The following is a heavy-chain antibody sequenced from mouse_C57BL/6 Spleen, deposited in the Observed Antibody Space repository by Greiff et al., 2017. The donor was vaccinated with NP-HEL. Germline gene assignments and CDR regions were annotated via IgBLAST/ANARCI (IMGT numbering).Heavy chain of an antibody. D-gene: IGHD2-3*01. Sequence: EVQRVESGPGLVKPSQSLSLTCSVTGYSITSGYYWNWIRQFPGNKLEWMGYISYDGSNNYNPSLKNRISITRDTSKNQFFLKLNSVTTEDTATYYCALYYYFDYWGQGTTLTVSS. CDR2: ISYDGSN. CDR1: GYSITSGYY. V-gene: IGHV3-6*01. CDR3: ALYYYFDY. J-gene: IGHJ2*01.